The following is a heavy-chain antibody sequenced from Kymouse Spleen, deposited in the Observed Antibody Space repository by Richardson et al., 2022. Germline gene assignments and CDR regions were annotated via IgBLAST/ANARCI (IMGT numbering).Heavy chain of an antibody. J-gene: IGHJ4*02. CDR3: AREELGVYFDY. CDR1: GGSFSGYY. V-gene: IGHV4-34*01. D-gene: IGHD7-27*02. Sequence: QVQLQQWGAGLLKPSETLSLTCAVYGGSFSGYYWSWIRQPPGKGLEWIGEINHSGSTNYNPSLKSRVTISVDTSKNQFSLKLSSVTAADTAVYYCAREELGVYFDYWGQGTLVTVSS. CDR2: INHSGST.